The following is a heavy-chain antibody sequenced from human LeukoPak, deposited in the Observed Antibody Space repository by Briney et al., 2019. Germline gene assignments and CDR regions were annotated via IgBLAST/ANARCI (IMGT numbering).Heavy chain of an antibody. J-gene: IGHJ3*02. CDR2: IIPIFGTA. CDR3: ASTYGDARAFDI. Sequence: GASVKVSCKASGGTFSSYAISWVRQAPGQGLEWMGGIIPIFGTANYAQKFQGRVTITADESTSTAYMELSSLRSEDTAVYYCASTYGDARAFDIWGQGTMVTVSS. V-gene: IGHV1-69*13. D-gene: IGHD4-17*01. CDR1: GGTFSSYA.